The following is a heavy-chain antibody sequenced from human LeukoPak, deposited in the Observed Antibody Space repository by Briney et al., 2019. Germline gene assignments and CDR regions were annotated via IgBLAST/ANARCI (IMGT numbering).Heavy chain of an antibody. CDR3: AREGILDYGMDV. J-gene: IGHJ6*02. CDR2: ISSSISYI. D-gene: IGHD3-3*01. CDR1: GFTFSSYS. V-gene: IGHV3-21*01. Sequence: GGSLRLSCAASGFTFSSYSMNWVRQAPGKGLEWVSSISSSISYIYYADSVKGRFTISRDNAKNSLYLQVNSLRAEDTAVYYCAREGILDYGMDVWGQGTTVTVSS.